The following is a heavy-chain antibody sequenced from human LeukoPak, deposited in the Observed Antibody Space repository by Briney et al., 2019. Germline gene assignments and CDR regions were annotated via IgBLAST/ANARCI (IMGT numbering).Heavy chain of an antibody. V-gene: IGHV3-74*01. D-gene: IGHD5-12*01. CDR2: IKSDGSTT. J-gene: IGHJ4*02. CDR3: ARWWLRSGDY. Sequence: AGGSLRLSCAASEFTFSSYWMHWVRQAPGKGQVWVSRIKSDGSTTYYADSVKGRFTISRDNAKNTLYLQMNNLRAGDTAVYYCARWWLRSGDYWGQGTLVTVSS. CDR1: EFTFSSYW.